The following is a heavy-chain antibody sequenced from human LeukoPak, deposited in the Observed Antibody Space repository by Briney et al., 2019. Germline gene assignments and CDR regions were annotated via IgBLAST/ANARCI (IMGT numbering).Heavy chain of an antibody. J-gene: IGHJ4*02. V-gene: IGHV3-48*01. CDR1: GFTFSSYG. D-gene: IGHD6-6*01. Sequence: GGSLRLSCAASGFTFSSYGMDWVRQAPGKGLEWVSYISSNTRTISYANSVKGRFTISRDNAQNSLFLQMNSLRAEDTAVYYCTGGGAARPDYWGQGTLVTVSS. CDR2: ISSNTRTI. CDR3: TGGGAARPDY.